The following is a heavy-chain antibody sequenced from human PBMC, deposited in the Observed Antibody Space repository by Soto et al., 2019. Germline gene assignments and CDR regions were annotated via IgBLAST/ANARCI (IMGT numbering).Heavy chain of an antibody. CDR1: GFTFSSDG. J-gene: IGHJ3*02. CDR2: ISYDGSNK. V-gene: IGHV3-30*18. Sequence: PGGSLRLSCAASGFTFSSDGMHWVRQAPGKGLEWVAVISYDGSNKYYADSVKGRFTISRDNSKNTLYLQMNSLRAEDTAVYYCAKDFNAFDICGQGTMVTVSS. CDR3: AKDFNAFDI.